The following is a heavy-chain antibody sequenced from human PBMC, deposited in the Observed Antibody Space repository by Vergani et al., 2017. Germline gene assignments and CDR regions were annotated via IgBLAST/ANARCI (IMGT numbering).Heavy chain of an antibody. J-gene: IGHJ1*01. D-gene: IGHD1-1*01. CDR1: GFTPSYYG. CDR3: ATKSCGTPGCQIGYFRE. Sequence: VQLVESGGGIVKPGGSLRLSCVVSGFTPSYYGMHWVRQAPGKGLEWVAVISYDGTQKYYADSVKGRFTISRDNSKSTLYLQMNSLRTEDTAVYYCATKSCGTPGCQIGYFREWGQGTLVTVSS. V-gene: IGHV3-30*03. CDR2: ISYDGTQK.